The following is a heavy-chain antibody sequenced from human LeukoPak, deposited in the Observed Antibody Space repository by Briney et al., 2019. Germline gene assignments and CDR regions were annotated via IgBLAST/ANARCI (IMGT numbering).Heavy chain of an antibody. J-gene: IGHJ6*02. CDR2: TYYRSKWYN. CDR3: ARRGALSYGMDV. Sequence: SQTLSLTCAISGDSVSSNSAAWNWIRQSPSKGLEWLGRTYYRSKWYNDYAVSVKSRITIDPDTSKNQFSLQLNSVTPEDTAVYYCARRGALSYGMDVWGQGTTVTVSS. CDR1: GDSVSSNSAA. V-gene: IGHV6-1*01.